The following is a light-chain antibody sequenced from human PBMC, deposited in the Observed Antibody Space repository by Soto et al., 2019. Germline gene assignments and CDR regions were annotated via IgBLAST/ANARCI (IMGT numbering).Light chain of an antibody. CDR3: TSWTTSTPMI. CDR1: SSDIGAYNF. V-gene: IGLV2-14*03. J-gene: IGLJ2*01. Sequence: QSALTQPASVSGSPGQSITISCTGTSSDIGAYNFVSWYQQHPGKAPKLMLYDVNIRPSGVSNRFSGSKSGNTASLTISGLQAEDEADYYCTSWTTSTPMIVGGGTKVTVL. CDR2: DVN.